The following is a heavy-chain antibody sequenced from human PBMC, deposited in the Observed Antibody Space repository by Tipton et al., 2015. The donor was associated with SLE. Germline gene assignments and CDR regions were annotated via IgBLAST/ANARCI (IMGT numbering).Heavy chain of an antibody. CDR3: ARNYGSGTYYNTLSHYMDV. D-gene: IGHD3-10*01. V-gene: IGHV4-59*08. CDR2: IYYSGNT. J-gene: IGHJ6*03. CDR1: GGSLSSYH. Sequence: GLVKPSETLYLTCTVSGGSLSSYHWSWIRQPPGKGLEWVGYIYYSGNTYYSPSLKSRVTISVDTSKNQFSLKLNSVTAADTAVYYCARNYGSGTYYNTLSHYMDVWGKGTTVTVSS.